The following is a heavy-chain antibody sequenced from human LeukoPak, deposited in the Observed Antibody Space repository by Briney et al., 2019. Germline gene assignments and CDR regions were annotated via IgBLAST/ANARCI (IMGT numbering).Heavy chain of an antibody. V-gene: IGHV3-53*01. D-gene: IGHD4-23*01. CDR2: IYSGGST. J-gene: IGHJ6*02. CDR1: GFTVSSNY. CDR3: ARGPGGNHYYYYGMDV. Sequence: GGSLRLSCAASGFTVSSNYMSWVRQAPGKGLEWVSVIYSGGSTYYADSVKGRFTISRDNSKNTLYLQMNSLRAEDTAVYYCARGPGGNHYYYYGMDVWGQGSTVTVSS.